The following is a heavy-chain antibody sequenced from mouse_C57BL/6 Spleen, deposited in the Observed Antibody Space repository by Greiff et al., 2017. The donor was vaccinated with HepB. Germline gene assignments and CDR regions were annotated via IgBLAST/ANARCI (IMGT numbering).Heavy chain of an antibody. V-gene: IGHV5-9*01. D-gene: IGHD2-5*01. CDR2: ISGGGGNT. CDR1: GFTFSSYT. Sequence: EVKLVESGGGLVKPGGSLKLSCAASGFTFSSYTMSWVRQTPEKRLEWVATISGGGGNTYYPDSVKGRFTISRDNAKNTLYLQMSSLRSEDTALYDCARHEDYSNYVGYYAMDYWGQGTSVTVSS. J-gene: IGHJ4*01. CDR3: ARHEDYSNYVGYYAMDY.